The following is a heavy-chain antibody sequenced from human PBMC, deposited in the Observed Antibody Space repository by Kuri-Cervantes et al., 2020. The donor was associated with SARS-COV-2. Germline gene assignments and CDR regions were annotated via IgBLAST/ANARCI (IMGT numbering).Heavy chain of an antibody. Sequence: GESLKISCAASGFTFSSYAMHWVRQAPGKGLEWVAVISYDGSNKYYADSVKGRFTISRDNAKNSLYLQMNSLRAEDTALYYCARDLDYSNDNWFDPWGQGTLVTVSS. J-gene: IGHJ5*02. CDR1: GFTFSSYA. V-gene: IGHV3-30-3*01. CDR3: ARDLDYSNDNWFDP. D-gene: IGHD4-11*01. CDR2: ISYDGSNK.